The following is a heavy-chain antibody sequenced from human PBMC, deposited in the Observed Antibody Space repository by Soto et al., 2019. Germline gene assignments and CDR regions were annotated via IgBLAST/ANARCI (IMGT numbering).Heavy chain of an antibody. J-gene: IGHJ4*02. CDR1: GFTFSSYG. CDR2: ISYDGSNK. Sequence: QVQLVESGGGVVQPGRSLRLSCAASGFTFSSYGMHWVRQAPGKGLEWVAVISYDGSNKYYADSVKGRFTISRDNSKKPVYLQMNRPRAEDTVVYYGANSRIVGAIALDYWGPGTLVTVSS. CDR3: ANSRIVGAIALDY. V-gene: IGHV3-30*18. D-gene: IGHD1-26*01.